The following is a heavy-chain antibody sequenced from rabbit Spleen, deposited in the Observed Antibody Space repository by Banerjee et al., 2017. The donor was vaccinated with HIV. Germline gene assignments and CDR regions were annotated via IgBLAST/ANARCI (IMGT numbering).Heavy chain of an antibody. Sequence: QQQLEESGGGLVKPEGSLTLTCTASGFSFSSSYWICWVRQAPGKGLEWIACIYAHSSGSTAYASWAKGRFTIAKTSSTTVTLQMTSLTAADTATYFCARDYVGSAAYGYEFNLWGPGTLVTVS. CDR1: GFSFSSSYW. J-gene: IGHJ4*01. V-gene: IGHV1S45*01. CDR3: ARDYVGSAAYGYEFNL. CDR2: IYAHSSGST. D-gene: IGHD6-1*01.